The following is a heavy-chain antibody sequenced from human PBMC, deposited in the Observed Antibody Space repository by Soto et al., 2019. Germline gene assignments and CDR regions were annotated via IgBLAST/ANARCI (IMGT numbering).Heavy chain of an antibody. J-gene: IGHJ4*02. CDR1: GGSVSSGSYY. CDR2: IYYSGST. Sequence: SETLSLTCTVSGGSVSSGSYYWSWIRQPPGKGLERIGYIYYSGSTNYNPSLKSRVTISVDTSKNQFSLKLSSVTAADTAVYYCARDRPGVYSGSYYVDHYFDYWGQGTLVTVSS. D-gene: IGHD1-26*01. CDR3: ARDRPGVYSGSYYVDHYFDY. V-gene: IGHV4-61*01.